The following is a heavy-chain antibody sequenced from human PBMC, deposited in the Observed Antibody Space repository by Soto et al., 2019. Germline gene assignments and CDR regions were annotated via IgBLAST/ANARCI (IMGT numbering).Heavy chain of an antibody. J-gene: IGHJ6*02. D-gene: IGHD3-22*01. CDR3: EKTYYYDSSAYPGGMDA. CDR2: IYYSGST. CDR1: GGSISSYY. Sequence: SETLSLTCTVSGGSISSYYWSWIRQPPGKGLEWIGYIYYSGSTNYNPSLKSRVTISVDTSKNQFSLKLSSVTAADKAVYYCEKTYYYDSSAYPGGMDAWGQGTTVTVS. V-gene: IGHV4-59*08.